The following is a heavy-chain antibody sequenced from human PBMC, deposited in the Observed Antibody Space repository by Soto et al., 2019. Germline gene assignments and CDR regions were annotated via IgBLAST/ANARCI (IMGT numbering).Heavy chain of an antibody. CDR3: ARGRVYYGSGSYRSNWFDP. CDR1: GGSISSYY. V-gene: IGHV4-59*01. J-gene: IGHJ5*02. CDR2: IYYSGST. Sequence: ASETLSLTCTVSGGSISSYYWSWIRQPPGKGLEWIGYIYYSGSTNYNPSLKSRVTISVDTSKNQFSLKLSSVTAADTAVYYCARGRVYYGSGSYRSNWFDPWGQGTLVTVSS. D-gene: IGHD3-10*01.